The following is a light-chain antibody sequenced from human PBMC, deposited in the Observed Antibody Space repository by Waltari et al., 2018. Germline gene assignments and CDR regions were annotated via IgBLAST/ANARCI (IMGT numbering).Light chain of an antibody. Sequence: SYVLPQPPSVSVAPGATARITCGGNNIESKSVHWYRQRPGQAPVVVTSYDNDRAAGIPERFSGSNSGNTATLTISRVEAGDEADYYCQVWDANTDPGVFGTGTEVTVL. J-gene: IGLJ1*01. CDR2: YDN. CDR1: NIESKS. CDR3: QVWDANTDPGV. V-gene: IGLV3-21*01.